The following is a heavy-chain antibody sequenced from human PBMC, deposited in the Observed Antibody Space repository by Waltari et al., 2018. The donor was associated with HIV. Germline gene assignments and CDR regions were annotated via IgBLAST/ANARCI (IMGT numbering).Heavy chain of an antibody. Sequence: QVQLQQWGAGLLKPSETLSLTCAVYGGSFRGYYWSWLRPPPGKGLEWFGEINHSGSTNYNPSLKSRVTISVDTSKNQFSLKLSSVTAADTAVYYCARRGRSRVLYYFDYWGQGTLVTVSS. CDR2: INHSGST. V-gene: IGHV4-34*01. CDR3: ARRGRSRVLYYFDY. CDR1: GGSFRGYY. J-gene: IGHJ4*02.